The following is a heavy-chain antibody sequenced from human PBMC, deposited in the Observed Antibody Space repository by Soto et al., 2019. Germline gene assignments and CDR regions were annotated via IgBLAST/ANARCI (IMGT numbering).Heavy chain of an antibody. D-gene: IGHD3-3*01. CDR3: AEDSPSRDFWSGYYMSYYYYGMDV. J-gene: IGHJ6*02. V-gene: IGHV3-30*18. CDR2: ISYDGSNK. Sequence: PVGSLRLSCAASGFTFSSYGMHWVRQAPGKGLEWVAVISYDGSNKYYADSVKGRFTISRDNSKNTLYLQMNSLRAEDTAVYYCAEDSPSRDFWSGYYMSYYYYGMDVWGQGTTVTVSS. CDR1: GFTFSSYG.